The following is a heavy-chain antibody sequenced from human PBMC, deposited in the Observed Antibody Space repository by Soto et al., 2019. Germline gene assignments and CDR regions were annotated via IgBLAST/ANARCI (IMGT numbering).Heavy chain of an antibody. V-gene: IGHV4-34*01. Sequence: QVQLQQWGAGLLKPSETLSLTCAVYGGSFSGYYWSWIRQPPGKGLGWIGEINHSGSTNYNPSLKSRVTISVGTSNNQFSLKLSSGTAADRGVYYWARLGRLGYYCCYHMGVLGTRTTGNGSS. CDR2: INHSGST. CDR1: GGSFSGYY. CDR3: ARLGRLGYYCCYHMGV. J-gene: IGHJ6*03.